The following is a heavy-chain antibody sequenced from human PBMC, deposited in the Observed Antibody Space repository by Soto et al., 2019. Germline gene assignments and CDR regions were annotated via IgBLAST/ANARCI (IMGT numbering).Heavy chain of an antibody. Sequence: PSETLSLTCTVSGGSISSYYWSWIRQPPGKGLEWIGYIYYSGSTNYNPSLKSRVTISVDTSKNQFSLKLSSVTAADTAVYYCARAGGSSGWFPYFDYWGQGTLVTVSS. CDR2: IYYSGST. CDR1: GGSISSYY. D-gene: IGHD6-19*01. CDR3: ARAGGSSGWFPYFDY. J-gene: IGHJ4*02. V-gene: IGHV4-59*01.